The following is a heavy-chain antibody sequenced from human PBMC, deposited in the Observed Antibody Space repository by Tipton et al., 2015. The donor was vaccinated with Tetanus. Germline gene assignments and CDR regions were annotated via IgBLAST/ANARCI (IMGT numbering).Heavy chain of an antibody. D-gene: IGHD3-10*01. CDR3: ARDGSHYYGSGSYYPPRPNYYYYGMDV. CDR1: GGTFSSYA. Sequence: QSGPEVKKPGSSVKVSCKASGGTFSSYAISWVRQAPGQGLEWMGGIIPIFGTANYAQKFQGRVTITADESTSTAYMELSSLRSEDTAVYYCARDGSHYYGSGSYYPPRPNYYYYGMDVWGQGTTVTVSS. CDR2: IIPIFGTA. J-gene: IGHJ6*02. V-gene: IGHV1-69*01.